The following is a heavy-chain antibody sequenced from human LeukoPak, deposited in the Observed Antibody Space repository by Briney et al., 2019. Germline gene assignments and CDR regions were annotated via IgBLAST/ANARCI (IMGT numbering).Heavy chain of an antibody. D-gene: IGHD6-19*01. V-gene: IGHV3-74*01. CDR3: AREGTSGWYYFDY. Sequence: PGGSLRLSCAASGLTFSTYWMHWVRQAPGKGLVWVSRINSDGRSTTYADFVKGRFTISRDNAKNTLYLQMNSLRAEDTAVCYCAREGTSGWYYFDYWGQGTLVTVSS. CDR2: INSDGRST. CDR1: GLTFSTYW. J-gene: IGHJ4*02.